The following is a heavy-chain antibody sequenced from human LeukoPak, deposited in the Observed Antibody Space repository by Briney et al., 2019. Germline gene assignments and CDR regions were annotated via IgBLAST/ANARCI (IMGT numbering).Heavy chain of an antibody. D-gene: IGHD2-2*01. V-gene: IGHV4-38-2*01. J-gene: IGHJ4*02. CDR2: IYHSGST. CDR3: AVNIVVVPAASFDY. CDR1: GYSISSGYY. Sequence: SETLSLTCAVSGYSISSGYYWGWIRQPPGKGLEWIGSIYHSGSTYYNQSLKSRVTISVDTSKNQFSLKLSSVTAADTAVYYCAVNIVVVPAASFDYWGQGTLVTVSS.